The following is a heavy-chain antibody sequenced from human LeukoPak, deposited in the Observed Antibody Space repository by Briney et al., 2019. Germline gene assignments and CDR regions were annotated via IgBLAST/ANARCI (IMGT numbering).Heavy chain of an antibody. D-gene: IGHD3-10*01. CDR1: GGSISSGDYY. J-gene: IGHJ4*02. CDR3: ARDTYYTSGTYYIDYFDS. Sequence: SETLSLTCTVSGGSISSGDYYWSWIRQPPGKALEWIGYISHGGQTLFNPSLISRVTISVDTSNNQFSLKLTSVTAADTAVYFCARDTYYTSGTYYIDYFDSWGQGALVTVSS. CDR2: ISHGGQT. V-gene: IGHV4-61*08.